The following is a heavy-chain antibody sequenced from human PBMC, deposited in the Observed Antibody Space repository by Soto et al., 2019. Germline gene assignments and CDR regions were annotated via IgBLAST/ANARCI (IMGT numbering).Heavy chain of an antibody. CDR1: GFTLGDHW. J-gene: IGHJ5*02. CDR3: AAGRRVAGTGFDT. CDR2: INPEGNTT. V-gene: IGHV3-74*01. Sequence: GGSLRLSCVASGFTLGDHWMHWVRQAPGKGLVWLSYINPEGNTTHFADSVSGRFSSSRDNAKNTLYLEINTLRVDDTAVYYCAAGRRVAGTGFDTWGQGTQVTVSS. D-gene: IGHD6-19*01.